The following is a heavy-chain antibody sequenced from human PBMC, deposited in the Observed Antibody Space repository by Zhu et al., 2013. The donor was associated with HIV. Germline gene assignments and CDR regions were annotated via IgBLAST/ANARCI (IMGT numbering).Heavy chain of an antibody. J-gene: IGHJ6*03. V-gene: IGHV1-18*01. Sequence: QVQLVQSGPDVKKPGASVKVSCKASGYTFMNYGISWVRQAPGQGLEWMGWISTYNGKTNYTQKFQGRVTMTTRTSTRTVYMEVRSLRSDDTAMYYCARDPXTRYYTDVWGKGTTVIVSS. CDR1: GYTFMNYG. CDR3: ARDPXTRYYTDV. CDR2: ISTYNGKT.